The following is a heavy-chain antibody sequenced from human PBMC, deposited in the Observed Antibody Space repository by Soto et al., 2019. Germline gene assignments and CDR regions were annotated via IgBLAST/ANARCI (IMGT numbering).Heavy chain of an antibody. J-gene: IGHJ5*02. CDR1: GYTFTKYN. CDR2: INGVLGDM. V-gene: IGHV1-3*01. CDR3: ARARAIALGGLTWFDA. D-gene: IGHD3-3*02. Sequence: QVQLVQSGAEVKKPGASVQVSCKASGYTFTKYNIHWVRQAPGQRLEWMGWINGVLGDMRSSQKFQGRVTITRDTSARTAYLELSSPGSPDTAVDYWARARAIALGGLTWFDACGQGTLVTVSS.